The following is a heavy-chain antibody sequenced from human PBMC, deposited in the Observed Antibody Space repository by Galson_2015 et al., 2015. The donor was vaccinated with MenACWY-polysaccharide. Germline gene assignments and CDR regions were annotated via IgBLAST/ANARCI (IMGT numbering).Heavy chain of an antibody. J-gene: IGHJ4*02. CDR3: AKDKGGGSYWGNTKIDY. Sequence: SLRLSCAASGFTFSAYPMSWIRQAPGKGLEWVTVISIDGRNTYYADPVKGRFTISRDNSKNTLFLQMNSLRAEDTAVYYCAKDKGGGSYWGNTKIDYWGQGTLVTVSS. V-gene: IGHV3-23*01. D-gene: IGHD1-26*01. CDR2: ISIDGRNT. CDR1: GFTFSAYP.